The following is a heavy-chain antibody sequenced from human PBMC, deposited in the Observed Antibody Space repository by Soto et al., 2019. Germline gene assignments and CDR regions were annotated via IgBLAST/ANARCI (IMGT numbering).Heavy chain of an antibody. CDR2: INPNGAST. V-gene: IGHV1-46*01. Sequence: QVQLMQSGAEVKKPGASVRVSCKASGYTFTNYYVHWVRQAPGQGLEWMGFINPNGASTTYAQKFQGRFTVTTDTATRTAYMQVSSRRSEDTAVIDCEGTAPYDYWGQGTLVTVSS. CDR3: EGTAPYDY. J-gene: IGHJ4*02. CDR1: GYTFTNYY.